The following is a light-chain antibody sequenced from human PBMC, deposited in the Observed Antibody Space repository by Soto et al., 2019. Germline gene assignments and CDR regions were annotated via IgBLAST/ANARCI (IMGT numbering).Light chain of an antibody. V-gene: IGKV3-11*01. CDR1: HSADTY. Sequence: EIVFTKSPATLSLSPGERNTLSSRASHSADTYLAWYQHKPGQAPRLLIHDASIRATGVPARFSGSGSGTDFTLTISSLEPEDFAVYYCQHRYGFTFGPGTKVDIK. CDR3: QHRYGFT. J-gene: IGKJ3*01. CDR2: DAS.